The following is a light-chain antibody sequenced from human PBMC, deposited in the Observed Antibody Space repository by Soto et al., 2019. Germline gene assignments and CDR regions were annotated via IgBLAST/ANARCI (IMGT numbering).Light chain of an antibody. J-gene: IGKJ2*01. CDR1: KSVVYSAGNTY. V-gene: IGKV2-30*01. Sequence: VMTPSPLSLAVTLGQPASMSCTSNKSVVYSAGNTYLNWFLQRPGQSPRRLIYQVSNRDSGVPARFSGSGSGTDFTLTISRVEAEDVGDYYCMQGSKWPYTFGQGTKLESK. CDR3: MQGSKWPYT. CDR2: QVS.